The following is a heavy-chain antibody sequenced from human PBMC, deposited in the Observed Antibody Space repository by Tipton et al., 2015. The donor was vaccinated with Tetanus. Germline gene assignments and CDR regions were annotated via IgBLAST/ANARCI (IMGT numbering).Heavy chain of an antibody. CDR3: AREFVRQLGSFDY. J-gene: IGHJ4*02. D-gene: IGHD6-13*01. V-gene: IGHV3-33*01. CDR2: IWYDGSNK. CDR1: GFTFSSYG. Sequence: SLRLSCAASGFTFSSYGMHWVRQAPGKGLEWVAVIWYDGSNKYYADSVKGRFTISRDNSKNTLYLQMNSLRAEDTAVYYCAREFVRQLGSFDYWGQGTLVTVSS.